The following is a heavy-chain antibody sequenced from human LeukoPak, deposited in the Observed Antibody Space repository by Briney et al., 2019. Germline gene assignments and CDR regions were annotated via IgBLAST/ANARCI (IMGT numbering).Heavy chain of an antibody. CDR2: IYWDDDK. D-gene: IGHD3-10*01. J-gene: IGHJ6*02. V-gene: IGHV2-5*02. Sequence: SGPTLVNATQTLTLTCTFSGFSLSTSGVGVGWIRQPPGKALEWLALIYWDDDKRYSPSLKSRLTITKDTSKNQVVLTMTNMDPVDTATYYCAHSGIPYGSGSYYTCYGITVCGQRTTVTVSS. CDR3: AHSGIPYGSGSYYTCYGITV. CDR1: GFSLSTSGVG.